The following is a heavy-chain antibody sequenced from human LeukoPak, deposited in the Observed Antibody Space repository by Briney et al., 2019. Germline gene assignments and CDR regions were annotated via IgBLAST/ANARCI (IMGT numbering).Heavy chain of an antibody. D-gene: IGHD6-19*01. CDR1: GDSVSSNRVS. V-gene: IGHV6-1*01. CDR2: TYCRSKWYN. J-gene: IGHJ4*02. CDR3: ARGLSRYFDN. Sequence: SQTLSLTCAISGDSVSSNRVSWNWIRQSPSRGLEWLGRTYCRSKWYNDSPLSVKSRITINPDTSKNQFSLQLNSVTPEDTAVYYCARGLSRYFDNWGQGTLVTVSS.